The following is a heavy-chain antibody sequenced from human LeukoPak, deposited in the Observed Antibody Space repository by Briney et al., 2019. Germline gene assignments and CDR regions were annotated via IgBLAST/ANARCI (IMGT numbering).Heavy chain of an antibody. Sequence: ASVKVSCKASGGTFSSYAISWVRQATGQGLEWMGGIIPIFGTANYAQKFQGRVTITADESTSTAYMELSSLRSEDTAVYYCARGEEEAYCSSTSCYTNWFDPWGQGTLVTVSS. V-gene: IGHV1-69*13. CDR3: ARGEEEAYCSSTSCYTNWFDP. CDR2: IIPIFGTA. CDR1: GGTFSSYA. D-gene: IGHD2-2*02. J-gene: IGHJ5*02.